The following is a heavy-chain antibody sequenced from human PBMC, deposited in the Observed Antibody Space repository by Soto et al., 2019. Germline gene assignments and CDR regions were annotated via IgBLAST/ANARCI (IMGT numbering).Heavy chain of an antibody. Sequence: QVQLQESGPGLVKPSGTLSLTCAVSGGSISSSNWWSWVRQPPGKGLEWIGEIYHSGSTNYNPSLKSQVTISVDKSKTQFSLKLSSVTAADTAVYYCASGGRSLTSLASIDYWGQGTLVTVSS. J-gene: IGHJ4*02. CDR2: IYHSGST. D-gene: IGHD2-15*01. CDR3: ASGGRSLTSLASIDY. CDR1: GGSISSSNW. V-gene: IGHV4-4*02.